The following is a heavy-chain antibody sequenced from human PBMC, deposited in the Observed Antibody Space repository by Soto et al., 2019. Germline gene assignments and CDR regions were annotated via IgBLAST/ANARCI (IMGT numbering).Heavy chain of an antibody. D-gene: IGHD3-3*01. J-gene: IGHJ5*02. CDR2: IYYSGST. CDR1: GGSISSSSYY. Sequence: SETLSLTCTVSGGSISSSSYYWGWIRQPPGKGLEWIGSIYYSGSTYYNPSLKSRVTISVDTSKNQFSLKLSSVTAADTAVYYCARSGAEYYDFWSGYSNWFDPWGQGTLVTVSS. CDR3: ARSGAEYYDFWSGYSNWFDP. V-gene: IGHV4-39*01.